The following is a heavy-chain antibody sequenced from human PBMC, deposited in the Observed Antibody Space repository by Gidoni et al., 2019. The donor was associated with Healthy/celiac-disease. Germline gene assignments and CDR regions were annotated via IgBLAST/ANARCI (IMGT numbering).Heavy chain of an antibody. J-gene: IGHJ4*02. CDR2: ISSSGSTI. Sequence: EVQLVESGGGLVQPGGSLRLSCAASGFTFSSYEMNWVRQAPGKGLEWVSYISSSGSTIYYADSVKGRFTISRDNAKNSLYLQMNSLRAEDTAVYYCARGGIAVAGIDYWGQGDLVTVSS. V-gene: IGHV3-48*03. CDR1: GFTFSSYE. D-gene: IGHD6-19*01. CDR3: ARGGIAVAGIDY.